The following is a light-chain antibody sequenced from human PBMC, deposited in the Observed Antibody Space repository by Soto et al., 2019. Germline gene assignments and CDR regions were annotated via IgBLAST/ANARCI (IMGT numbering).Light chain of an antibody. V-gene: IGKV1-5*03. J-gene: IGKJ1*01. CDR2: KAS. Sequence: DIQMTQSPSSLSASVGDRVTITCRASQSIDSWLAWYQQKPGKAPKFLMYKASNLESGVPSRFSGSGSETEFTLTISSLQPDDIATYYCQQCHRYLTFGQGTKVDIK. CDR3: QQCHRYLT. CDR1: QSIDSW.